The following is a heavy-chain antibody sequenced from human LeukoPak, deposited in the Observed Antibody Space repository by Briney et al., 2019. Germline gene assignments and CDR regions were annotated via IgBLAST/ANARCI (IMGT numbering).Heavy chain of an antibody. CDR3: AKNRREMATILVDY. CDR1: GLTFSSYG. CDR2: ISYDGSNK. Sequence: PGGSLRLSCAASGLTFSSYGMHWVRKAPGKGLEWVAVISYDGSNKYYADSVKGRFTISRDSSKNTLYLQMNSLRAEDTAMYYCAKNRREMATILVDYWGQGTLVTVSS. J-gene: IGHJ4*02. V-gene: IGHV3-30*18. D-gene: IGHD5-24*01.